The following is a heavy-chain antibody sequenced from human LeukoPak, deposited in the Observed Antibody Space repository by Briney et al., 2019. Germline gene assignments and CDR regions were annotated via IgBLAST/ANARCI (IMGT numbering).Heavy chain of an antibody. V-gene: IGHV3-30-3*01. D-gene: IGHD3-22*01. Sequence: GRSLRLSCAASGFTFSSYAMHWVRQAPGKGLEWVAVISYDGSNKYYADSVKGRFTISRDNSKNTLYLQMNSLRAEDTAVYYCARSDSSGYYYVHYHYGMDVWGQGTTVTVSS. J-gene: IGHJ6*02. CDR3: ARSDSSGYYYVHYHYGMDV. CDR2: ISYDGSNK. CDR1: GFTFSSYA.